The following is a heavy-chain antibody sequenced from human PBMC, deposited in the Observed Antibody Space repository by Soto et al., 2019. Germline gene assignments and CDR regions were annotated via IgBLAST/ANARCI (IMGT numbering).Heavy chain of an antibody. CDR1: GYTLTELS. J-gene: IGHJ4*02. Sequence: QVQLVQSGAEVKKPGASVKVSCKVSGYTLTELSMHWVRQAPGKGLEWMGGFDHKDGETIYAQKFQGRVTMTEDTSKDTAYMELSSLRSEDTAVYYCATTVGYCISTSCALDYWGQGTLVTVSS. CDR2: FDHKDGET. CDR3: ATTVGYCISTSCALDY. D-gene: IGHD2-2*01. V-gene: IGHV1-24*01.